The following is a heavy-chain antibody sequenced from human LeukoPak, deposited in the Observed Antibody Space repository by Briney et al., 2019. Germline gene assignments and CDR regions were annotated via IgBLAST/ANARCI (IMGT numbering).Heavy chain of an antibody. V-gene: IGHV3-48*01. Sequence: GGSLRLSCAASGFTFSSYSMNWVRQAPGKGLEWVSYISSSSSTIYYADSVKGRFTISRDNAKNSLYLQMNSLRAKDTAVCYCARPYDFWSGYSGFYWGQGTLVTVSS. CDR2: ISSSSSTI. D-gene: IGHD3-3*01. CDR3: ARPYDFWSGYSGFY. CDR1: GFTFSSYS. J-gene: IGHJ4*02.